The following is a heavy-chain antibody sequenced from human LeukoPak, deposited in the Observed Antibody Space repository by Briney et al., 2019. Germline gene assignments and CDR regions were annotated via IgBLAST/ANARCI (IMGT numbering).Heavy chain of an antibody. D-gene: IGHD3-22*01. J-gene: IGHJ4*02. Sequence: GGSLRLSCAASGFTFSSYTMYWVRQAPGKGLEWVSGISSSGSNTYYADSVKGRFTISRDNAKNTEYLQMNSLRAEDTAIYYCAYYDTSNYHGMMDWGQGTLATVSS. CDR3: AYYDTSNYHGMMD. CDR2: ISSSGSNT. V-gene: IGHV3-23*01. CDR1: GFTFSSYT.